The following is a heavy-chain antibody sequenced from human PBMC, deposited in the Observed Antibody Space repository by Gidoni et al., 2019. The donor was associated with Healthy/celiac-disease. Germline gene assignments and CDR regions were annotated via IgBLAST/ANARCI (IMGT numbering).Heavy chain of an antibody. CDR3: AREGIVVPAAIDYDYGMDV. D-gene: IGHD2-2*02. Sequence: QVQLQQSGPGMVKPSQTLSLTCAIFGDSVPSNSAARNWIRQAPSRGLEGLGRTSHRSKWYNDYAVSVKSRITINPDTSKNQFSRQLNSVTPEDTAVYYCAREGIVVPAAIDYDYGMDVWGQGTTFTVSS. CDR2: TSHRSKWYN. J-gene: IGHJ6*02. CDR1: GDSVPSNSAA. V-gene: IGHV6-1*01.